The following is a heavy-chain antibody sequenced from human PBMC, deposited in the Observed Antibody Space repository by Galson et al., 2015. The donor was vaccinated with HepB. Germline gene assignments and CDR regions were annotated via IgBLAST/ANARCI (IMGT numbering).Heavy chain of an antibody. J-gene: IGHJ3*02. Sequence: SLRLSCGASGFTFTTYAMSWGRQAPGKGLEWVSSISGSGGSTYYADSVKGRFTISRDNSKHTLYLQMNSRRAEDTALYYCAKEIPSSAEGGDAFDIWGQGTMVTVSS. CDR1: GFTFTTYA. CDR3: AKEIPSSAEGGDAFDI. V-gene: IGHV3-23*01. CDR2: ISGSGGST. D-gene: IGHD1-14*01.